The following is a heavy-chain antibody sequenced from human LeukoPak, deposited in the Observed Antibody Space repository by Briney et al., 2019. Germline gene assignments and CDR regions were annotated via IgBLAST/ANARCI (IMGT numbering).Heavy chain of an antibody. Sequence: SETLSLTCTVSGASISSNYNWGCFRQPPGKGLEWIASIFYSGTPYYNSSLKSRVAISVDTSKNQFSLKLSFVTAADTAVYYCARSYCISTSCYAYFDYWGQGTLVTVSS. CDR3: ARSYCISTSCYAYFDY. V-gene: IGHV4-39*01. CDR1: GASISSNYN. J-gene: IGHJ4*02. CDR2: IFYSGTP. D-gene: IGHD2-2*01.